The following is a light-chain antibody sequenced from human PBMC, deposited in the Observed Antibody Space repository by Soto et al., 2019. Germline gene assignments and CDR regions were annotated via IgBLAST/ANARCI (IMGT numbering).Light chain of an antibody. CDR1: QNINSH. CDR3: QQSHITTLFT. J-gene: IGKJ2*01. CDR2: AAS. Sequence: DIQMTQSPSSLSASIGDRVTITCRASQNINSHLNWYQQKPGKAPKVLIYAASRLQSGVPFRFSGSGSETEFTLTISSLEPEDFATYYCQQSHITTLFTFGKGTKLEIK. V-gene: IGKV1-39*01.